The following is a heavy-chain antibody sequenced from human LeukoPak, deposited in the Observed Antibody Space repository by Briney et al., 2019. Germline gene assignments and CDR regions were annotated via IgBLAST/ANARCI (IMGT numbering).Heavy chain of an antibody. V-gene: IGHV3-21*01. CDR1: GFTFSTYT. J-gene: IGHJ6*03. Sequence: GGSLRLSRAASGFTFSTYTMNWVRQAPGGGLEWVSSISSSSSYIYYADSVKGRFTISRDNSKNTLYLQMNSLRAEDTAVYYRAKDLGAGDYYYYMDVWGKGTTVTVSS. CDR3: AKDLGAGDYYYYMDV. D-gene: IGHD1-26*01. CDR2: ISSSSSYI.